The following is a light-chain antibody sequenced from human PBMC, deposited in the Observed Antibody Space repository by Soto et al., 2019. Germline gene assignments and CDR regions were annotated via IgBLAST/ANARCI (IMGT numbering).Light chain of an antibody. CDR3: QQRANWLT. J-gene: IGKJ4*01. CDR2: DAS. V-gene: IGKV3-11*01. CDR1: QSIGRY. Sequence: EIVLTQSPATLSLSPGERVTLSCRASQSIGRYLAWYQHIPGQAPRLLIYDASNRATGIPARFSGSGSGTDFTLTISSLEPEDFADDYCQQRANWLTFGGGTKVEIK.